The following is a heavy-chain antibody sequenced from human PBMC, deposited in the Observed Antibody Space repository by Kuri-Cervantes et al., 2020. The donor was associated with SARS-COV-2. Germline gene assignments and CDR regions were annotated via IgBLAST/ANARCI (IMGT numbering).Heavy chain of an antibody. V-gene: IGHV3-53*05. CDR1: GFTVANYY. CDR3: AKDRIGVFGVEYYYGMDV. D-gene: IGHD3-3*01. J-gene: IGHJ6*02. Sequence: GGSLRLSCAGSGFTVANYYMSWVRQAPGKGLEWVSILYGGDKTDYADSVKGRFTISRDNSKNTLYLQMNSLRAEDTAVYYCAKDRIGVFGVEYYYGMDVWGQGTTVTVSS. CDR2: LYGGDKT.